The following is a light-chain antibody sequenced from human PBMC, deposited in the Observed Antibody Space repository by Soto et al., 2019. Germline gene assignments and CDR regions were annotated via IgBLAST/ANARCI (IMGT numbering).Light chain of an antibody. CDR2: DVS. CDR1: SSDVGTYNY. J-gene: IGLJ2*01. Sequence: QSALTQPRSVSGPPGQSVSISCSGTSSDVGTYNYVSWYQQHPGKAPKLMIYDVSKRPSGVPDRFSGSKSGNTASLTISWLQAEDEADYYCCSYAGGYTHAVFGGGPKLTVL. V-gene: IGLV2-11*01. CDR3: CSYAGGYTHAV.